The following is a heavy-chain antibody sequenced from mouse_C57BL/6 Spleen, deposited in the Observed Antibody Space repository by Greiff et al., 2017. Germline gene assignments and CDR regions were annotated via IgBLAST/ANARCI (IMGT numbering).Heavy chain of an antibody. CDR1: GYTFTDYE. V-gene: IGHV1-15*01. D-gene: IGHD2-5*01. CDR2: IDPETGGT. Sequence: QVQLQQSGAELVRPGASVTLSCKASGYTFTDYEMHWVKQTPVHGLEWIGAIDPETGGTAYNQKFKGKAILTADKSSSTAYMELRSLTSEDSAVYYCTRSTYSNDAMDYWGQGTSVTVSS. CDR3: TRSTYSNDAMDY. J-gene: IGHJ4*01.